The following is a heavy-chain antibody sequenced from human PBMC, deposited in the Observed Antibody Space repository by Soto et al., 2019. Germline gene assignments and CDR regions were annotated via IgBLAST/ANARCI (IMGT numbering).Heavy chain of an antibody. CDR3: ARVGLSAADFDY. Sequence: QVQLVESGGALVEPGGSLRLSCEASGFIFSANCMTWIRQAPGKGLEWVSYIGGTSNVIYYADSVKGRFTISRDNAKNSLYLQMNSLRAEDTAVYYCARVGLSAADFDYWGQGAPVTVSS. J-gene: IGHJ4*02. V-gene: IGHV3-11*01. CDR1: GFIFSANC. CDR2: IGGTSNVI. D-gene: IGHD6-25*01.